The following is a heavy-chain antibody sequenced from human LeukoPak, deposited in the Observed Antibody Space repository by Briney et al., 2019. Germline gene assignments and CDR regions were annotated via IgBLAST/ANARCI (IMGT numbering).Heavy chain of an antibody. CDR3: ARADMAYFDY. CDR2: MNPNRANT. Sequence: ASVKVSCKASGYIFTSYEINWVRQAPGQGLEWMGWMNPNRANTGYGQNFQGRVTMTWNTSISTAYMELSSLRSEDTAVYFCARADMAYFDYWGQGTLVTVSS. V-gene: IGHV1-8*01. D-gene: IGHD5-24*01. CDR1: GYIFTSYE. J-gene: IGHJ4*02.